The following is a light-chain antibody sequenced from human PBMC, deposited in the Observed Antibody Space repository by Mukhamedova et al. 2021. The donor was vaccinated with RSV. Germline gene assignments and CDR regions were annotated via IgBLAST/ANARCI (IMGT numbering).Light chain of an antibody. J-gene: IGLJ3*02. V-gene: IGLV2-14*04. CDR1: SSDVGGYNY. CDR2: DVS. CDR3: SSYTSSSDWV. Sequence: ITISCTGTSSDVGGYNYVSWYQQHPDKAPKLMIYDVSKRPSGVSNRFSGSKSGNTASLTISGLQAEDEADYYCSSYTSSSDWVFG.